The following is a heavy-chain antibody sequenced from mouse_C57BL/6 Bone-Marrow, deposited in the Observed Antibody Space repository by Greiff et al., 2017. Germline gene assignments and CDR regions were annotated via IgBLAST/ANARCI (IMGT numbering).Heavy chain of an antibody. CDR3: ARDRGTAWFAY. J-gene: IGHJ3*01. CDR2: ISSGGSYP. V-gene: IGHV5-9-4*01. D-gene: IGHD2-14*01. Sequence: EVKLQESGGGLVKPGGSLKLSCAASGFTFSSYAMSWVRQSPEKRLEWVAEISSGGSYPYYPDTVTGRFTISRDNAKNTLYLEMSSLRSEDTAMYYCARDRGTAWFAYWGQGTLVTVSA. CDR1: GFTFSSYA.